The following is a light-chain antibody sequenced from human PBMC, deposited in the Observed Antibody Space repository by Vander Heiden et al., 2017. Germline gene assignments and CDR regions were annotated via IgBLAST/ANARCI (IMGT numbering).Light chain of an antibody. CDR2: DAS. J-gene: IGKJ1*01. Sequence: EIVLTQSPATLSLSPGERATLSYRASQSVSSYLAWYQQKPGQAPRLLIYDASNRATGIPARFSGSGSGTDLTLTISSLEPEDFAVYYCQQRSNWPRTFGQGTKVEIK. CDR3: QQRSNWPRT. V-gene: IGKV3-11*01. CDR1: QSVSSY.